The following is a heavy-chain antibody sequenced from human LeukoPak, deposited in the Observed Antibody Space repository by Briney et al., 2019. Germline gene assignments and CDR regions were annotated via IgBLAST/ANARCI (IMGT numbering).Heavy chain of an antibody. Sequence: GGSLRLSCAASGITFSSYWMHWVRQAPGKGLVWVSRINSDGSSTSYADSVKGRFTISRDNAKNTLYLQLNSLRAEDTAVYYCARDKGVWGADPLGLGYWGQGTLVTVSS. J-gene: IGHJ4*02. CDR2: INSDGSST. D-gene: IGHD3-16*01. V-gene: IGHV3-74*01. CDR1: GITFSSYW. CDR3: ARDKGVWGADPLGLGY.